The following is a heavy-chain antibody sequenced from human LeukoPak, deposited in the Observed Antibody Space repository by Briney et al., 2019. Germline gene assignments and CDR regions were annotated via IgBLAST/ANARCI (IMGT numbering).Heavy chain of an antibody. V-gene: IGHV3-7*05. CDR1: GFTFSSYW. D-gene: IGHD3-10*01. CDR2: IKQDGREK. CDR3: ARSFTILDAFDI. Sequence: GGSLRLSCAASGFTFSSYWMSWVRQAPGKGLEWVANIKQDGREKNYVDSVKGRFTISRDNAKNSLYMQMNSLIAEDTAVYYCARSFTILDAFDIWGQGTMVTVSS. J-gene: IGHJ3*02.